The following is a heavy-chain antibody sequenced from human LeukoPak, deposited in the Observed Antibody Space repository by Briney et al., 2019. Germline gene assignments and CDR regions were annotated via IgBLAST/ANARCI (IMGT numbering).Heavy chain of an antibody. CDR3: AGVYSSSLFDY. Sequence: SETLSLTCTVSGGSISSYYWSWIRQPPGKGLEWIGYIYYSGSTNYNPSLKSRVTISVDTSKNQFSLKLSSVTAADTAVYYCAGVYSSSLFDYWGQGTLVTVSS. V-gene: IGHV4-59*01. D-gene: IGHD6-13*01. CDR2: IYYSGST. J-gene: IGHJ4*02. CDR1: GGSISSYY.